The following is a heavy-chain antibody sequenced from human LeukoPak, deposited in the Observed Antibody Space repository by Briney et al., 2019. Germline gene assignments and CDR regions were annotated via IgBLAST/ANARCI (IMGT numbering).Heavy chain of an antibody. Sequence: SETLSLTCAVYGGSFSSYYWSWIRQPPGKGLEWIGEINHSGSTNYNPSLKSRVTISVDTSKNQFSLKLSSVTAADTAVYYCARISIAVAGTPFDYWGQGTLVTVSS. CDR2: INHSGST. J-gene: IGHJ4*02. CDR3: ARISIAVAGTPFDY. CDR1: GGSFSSYY. D-gene: IGHD6-19*01. V-gene: IGHV4-34*01.